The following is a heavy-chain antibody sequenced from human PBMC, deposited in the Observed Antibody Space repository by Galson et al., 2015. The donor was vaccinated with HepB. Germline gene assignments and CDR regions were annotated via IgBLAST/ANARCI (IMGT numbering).Heavy chain of an antibody. J-gene: IGHJ4*02. D-gene: IGHD3-3*01. CDR2: ITGGGGST. CDR3: AKDPIFGASGWFYFDY. CDR1: GFRFSNYA. V-gene: IGHV3-23*01. Sequence: SLRLSCAASGFRFSNYAMSWVRQAPGKGLEWVSGITGGGGSTYYAASVKGRFTISRDNTKNTLYLQLRGLRADDTAVYYCAKDPIFGASGWFYFDYWGQGTVVTVSS.